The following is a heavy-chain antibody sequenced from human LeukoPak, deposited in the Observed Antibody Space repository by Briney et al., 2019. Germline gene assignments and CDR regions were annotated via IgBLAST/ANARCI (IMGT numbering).Heavy chain of an antibody. J-gene: IGHJ4*02. Sequence: SETLSLTCTVSGGSISSRFSYWGWIRQSPGEGLEWIGSIHYSGNTYYTPSLKSRVTISVDTSKNQFSLSLSSVTAADTAVYYCARHSVLYRYAFDYWGQGTLVTVSS. CDR3: ARHSVLYRYAFDY. CDR1: GGSISSRFSY. CDR2: IHYSGNT. D-gene: IGHD1-1*01. V-gene: IGHV4-39*01.